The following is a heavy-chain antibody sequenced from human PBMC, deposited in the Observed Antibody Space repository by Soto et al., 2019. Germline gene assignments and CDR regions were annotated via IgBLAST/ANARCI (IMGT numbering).Heavy chain of an antibody. V-gene: IGHV5-10-1*01. D-gene: IGHD3-10*01. CDR2: IDPSDSYT. Sequence: EVQLVQSGAEVKKPGESLRISCKGSGYSFTSYWIGWVRQMPGKGLEWMGRIDPSDSYTNYSPSFQGHVTISADKSISTAYRQWSSLKASYTAMYYCATLRVGFGELLTYWAQGTLVTVSS. CDR1: GYSFTSYW. J-gene: IGHJ4*02. CDR3: ATLRVGFGELLTY.